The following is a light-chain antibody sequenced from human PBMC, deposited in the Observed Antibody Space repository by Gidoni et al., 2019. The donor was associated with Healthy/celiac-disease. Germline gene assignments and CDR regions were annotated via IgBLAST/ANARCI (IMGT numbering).Light chain of an antibody. J-gene: IGLJ2*01. CDR1: SHRTYY. V-gene: IGLV3-19*01. CDR3: NSRDSSDNHVV. CDR2: GKN. Sequence: SSELTQDPAVSVALGQTVSITCQGDSHRTYYASWYQQKPGQAPVLVIYGKNSRPSGIPDRFSGSGSGNTASLTITGAQAEDEADYYCNSRDSSDNHVVFGGGTKLTVL.